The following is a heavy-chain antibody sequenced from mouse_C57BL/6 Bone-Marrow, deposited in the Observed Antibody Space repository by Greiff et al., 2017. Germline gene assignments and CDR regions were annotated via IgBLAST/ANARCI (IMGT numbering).Heavy chain of an antibody. CDR3: ARYYYGLEGFAY. V-gene: IGHV1-81*01. CDR2: IYPRSGNT. J-gene: IGHJ3*01. CDR1: GYTFTSYG. Sequence: VQLVESGAELARPGASVKLSCKASGYTFTSYGISWVKQRTGQGLEWIGEIYPRSGNTYYNEKFKGKATLTADKSSSTAYMELRSLTSEDSAVYFCARYYYGLEGFAYWGQGTLVTVSA. D-gene: IGHD1-1*01.